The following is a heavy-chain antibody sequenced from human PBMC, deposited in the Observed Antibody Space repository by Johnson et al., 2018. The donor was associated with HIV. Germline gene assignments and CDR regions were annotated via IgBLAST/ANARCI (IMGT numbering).Heavy chain of an antibody. CDR2: IKQDGGEK. CDR3: AKGSGWYSAFDI. Sequence: VQLVESGGGLVQPGGSLRLSCAASGFTFSSYWMSWVRQAPGKGLEWVPGKGLEWVANIKQDGGEKYYVASVKGRFTISRDNSKNTLFLQMNSLRAEDTAVYYCAKGSGWYSAFDIWGQGTMVTVSS. D-gene: IGHD6-19*01. J-gene: IGHJ3*02. CDR1: GFTFSSYW. V-gene: IGHV3-7*01.